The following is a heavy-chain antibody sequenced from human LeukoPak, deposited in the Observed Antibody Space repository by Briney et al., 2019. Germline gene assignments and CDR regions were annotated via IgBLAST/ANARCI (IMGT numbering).Heavy chain of an antibody. CDR2: SSSSSSYK. V-gene: IGHV3-21*06. D-gene: IGHD3-22*01. CDR1: GFTFSSYS. CDR3: AREGDDSSGYHPDGFDY. J-gene: IGHJ4*02. Sequence: GGSLRLSCVASGFTFSSYSMNWVPQAPGKGLEWLSSSSSSSSYKYYADSVKGRFTISRDNAKNSLHLQMNSLRAEDTAVYYCAREGDDSSGYHPDGFDYWGQGTLVTVSS.